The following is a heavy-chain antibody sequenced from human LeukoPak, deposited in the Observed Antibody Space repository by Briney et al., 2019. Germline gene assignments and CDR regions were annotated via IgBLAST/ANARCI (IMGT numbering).Heavy chain of an antibody. CDR3: ARLVSETAAGLTHYFDY. J-gene: IGHJ4*02. V-gene: IGHV5-51*01. CDR2: IYPGDSDT. D-gene: IGHD6-13*01. CDR1: GYSFTSYW. Sequence: GESLKISCKGSGYSFTSYWIGWVRQMPGKGLEWMGIIYPGDSDTRYSPSFQGQVTISADKSISTAYLQWSSLKASDTAMYYCARLVSETAAGLTHYFDYWGQGTLVTVSS.